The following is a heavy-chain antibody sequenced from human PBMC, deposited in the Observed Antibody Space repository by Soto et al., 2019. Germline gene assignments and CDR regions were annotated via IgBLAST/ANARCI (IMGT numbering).Heavy chain of an antibody. CDR3: AKDRQPYGRWPFDH. CDR1: GFRFSTYA. V-gene: IGHV3-23*01. D-gene: IGHD3-10*01. Sequence: EVQLLESGGGLVQPGGSLRLSCAASGFRFSTYAMSWVRQAPGKGLEWVSGLFGGGDGIAYADSVKGRFTISRDNSNNMVYLQMDSLRAEDTAVYYWAKDRQPYGRWPFDHGGQGTLVSVSS. CDR2: LFGGGDGI. J-gene: IGHJ4*02.